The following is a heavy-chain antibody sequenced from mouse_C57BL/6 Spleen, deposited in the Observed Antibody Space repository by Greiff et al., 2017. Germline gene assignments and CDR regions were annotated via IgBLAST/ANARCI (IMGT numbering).Heavy chain of an antibody. CDR1: GYTFTSYW. D-gene: IGHD4-1*01. J-gene: IGHJ2*01. CDR3: ARSGLGRLFDY. V-gene: IGHV1-50*01. CDR2: IDPSDSYT. Sequence: QVQLQQPGAELVKPGASVKLSCKASGYTFTSYWMQWVKQRPGQGLEWIGEIDPSDSYTHYTQKLQGKATLTVDTSSSTAYMQLSSLTSEDSAVYDCARSGLGRLFDYWGQGTTLTVSS.